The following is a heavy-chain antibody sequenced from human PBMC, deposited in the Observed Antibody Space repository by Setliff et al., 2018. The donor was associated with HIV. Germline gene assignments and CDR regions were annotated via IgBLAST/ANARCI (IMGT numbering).Heavy chain of an antibody. J-gene: IGHJ2*01. CDR1: GGPISTYH. CDR3: ARVVYDSGGFFTTAGPLYLDL. D-gene: IGHD3-22*01. CDR2: VYDSGTT. V-gene: IGHV4-59*01. Sequence: SETLSLTCTVSGGPISTYHWSWIRQTPGKGLEWIGYVYDSGTTKYNPSLKSRVTISVDTFKNKFSLKLSSVTAADTAVYYCARVVYDSGGFFTTAGPLYLDLWGRGTLVTVSS.